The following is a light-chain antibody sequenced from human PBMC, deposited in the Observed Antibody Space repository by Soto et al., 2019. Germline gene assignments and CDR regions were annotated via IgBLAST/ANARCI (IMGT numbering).Light chain of an antibody. CDR2: GAS. V-gene: IGKV3-15*01. CDR3: QQYNNWLIT. Sequence: EIVMTQSPATLSVSPGERATLSCRASQSVSGNLAWYQQKPGQAPRLLIYGASTRATGIPARFSGSGSGTEFTLNISSLQSEDFAVYYCQQYNNWLITFGQGTRLEIK. CDR1: QSVSGN. J-gene: IGKJ5*01.